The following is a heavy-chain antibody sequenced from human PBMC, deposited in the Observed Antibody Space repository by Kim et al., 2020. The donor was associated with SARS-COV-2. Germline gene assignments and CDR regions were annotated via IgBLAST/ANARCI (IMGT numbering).Heavy chain of an antibody. Sequence: SVKVSCKASGGTFSSYAISWVRQAPGQGLEWMGGIIPIFGTANYAQKFQGRVTITAYESTSTAYMELSSLRSEDTAVYYCAREEGMVYPNYGMDVWGQGTTVTVSS. D-gene: IGHD2-8*01. CDR3: AREEGMVYPNYGMDV. J-gene: IGHJ6*02. V-gene: IGHV1-69*13. CDR1: GGTFSSYA. CDR2: IIPIFGTA.